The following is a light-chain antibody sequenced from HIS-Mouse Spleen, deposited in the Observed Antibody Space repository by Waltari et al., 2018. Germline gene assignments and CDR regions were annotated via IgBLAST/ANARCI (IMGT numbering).Light chain of an antibody. Sequence: QSALTQPRSVSGSPGQSVTLSCTGTSSDVGGYNYVSCYQQPPGKAPKLMIYDVSKRPSGVPDRFSGSKSGNTASLTISGLQAEDEADYYCCSYAGSYTWVFGGGTKLTVL. CDR2: DVS. CDR1: SSDVGGYNY. J-gene: IGLJ3*02. V-gene: IGLV2-11*01. CDR3: CSYAGSYTWV.